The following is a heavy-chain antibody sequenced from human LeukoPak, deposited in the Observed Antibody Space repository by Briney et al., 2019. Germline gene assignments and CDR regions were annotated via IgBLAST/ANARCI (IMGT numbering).Heavy chain of an antibody. D-gene: IGHD5-12*01. J-gene: IGHJ6*02. CDR1: GYSFTSYD. Sequence: GASVKVSCKASGYSFTSYDINWVRQATGQGLEWMGWMNPNSGNTGYAQKFQGRVTLTRNTSISTAYMELSSLRPEDTAVYYCARKNTVLVATIIGHYYGMDVWGQGTTVTVSS. V-gene: IGHV1-8*01. CDR3: ARKNTVLVATIIGHYYGMDV. CDR2: MNPNSGNT.